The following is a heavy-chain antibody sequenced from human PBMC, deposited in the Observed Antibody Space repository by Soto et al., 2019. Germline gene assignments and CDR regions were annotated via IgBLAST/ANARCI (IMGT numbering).Heavy chain of an antibody. CDR1: GYTFTGYY. V-gene: IGHV1-2*02. J-gene: IGHJ6*03. D-gene: IGHD3-10*01. CDR2: INPNSGGT. Sequence: ASVKVSCKASGYTFTGYYMHWVRQAPGQGLEWMGWINPNSGGTNYAQKFQGRVAMTRDTSISTAYMELSSLRSEDTAVYYCALVRGSLYYYDYMDFWGRGNTVTGSS. CDR3: ALVRGSLYYYDYMDF.